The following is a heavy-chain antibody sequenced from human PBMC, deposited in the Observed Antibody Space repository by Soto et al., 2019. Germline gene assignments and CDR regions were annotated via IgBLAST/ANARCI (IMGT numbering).Heavy chain of an antibody. CDR1: GFTFSSYG. CDR2: ISYDGSNK. Sequence: GGSLRLSCAASGFTFSSYGMHWVRQAPGKGLEWVAIISYDGSNKYYADSVKGRFTISRDNSKNTLYLQMNSLRAEDTAVYYCAKDPYSGYGLFDYWGQGT. V-gene: IGHV3-30*18. D-gene: IGHD5-12*01. CDR3: AKDPYSGYGLFDY. J-gene: IGHJ4*02.